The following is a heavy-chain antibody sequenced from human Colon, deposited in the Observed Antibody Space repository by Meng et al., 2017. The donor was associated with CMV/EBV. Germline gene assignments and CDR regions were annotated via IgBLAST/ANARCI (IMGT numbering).Heavy chain of an antibody. V-gene: IGHV3-7*01. CDR3: ATELSVGYSGSFYLDS. CDR1: GFTFRSYW. J-gene: IGHJ4*02. D-gene: IGHD1-26*01. Sequence: GESLKISCAASGFTFRSYWMNWVRQAPGKGLQWVANIKEDGSDKYYVGSVKGRFTISRDNAKNSLYLQMDYLRAEDTAVYYCATELSVGYSGSFYLDSWGQGTLVTVSS. CDR2: IKEDGSDK.